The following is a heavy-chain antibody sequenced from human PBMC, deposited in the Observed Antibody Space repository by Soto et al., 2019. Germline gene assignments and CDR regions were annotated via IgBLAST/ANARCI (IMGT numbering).Heavy chain of an antibody. V-gene: IGHV3-7*01. CDR2: IKQDGSEK. CDR1: GFTFSSYW. D-gene: IGHD3-3*01. Sequence: PGGSLRLSCAASGFTFSSYWMSWVRQAPGKGLEWVANIKQDGSEKYYVDSVKGRFTISRDNAKNSLYLQMNSLRAEDTAVYYCARTTVEGDFWSGYYDYWGQGTLVTVSS. CDR3: ARTTVEGDFWSGYYDY. J-gene: IGHJ4*02.